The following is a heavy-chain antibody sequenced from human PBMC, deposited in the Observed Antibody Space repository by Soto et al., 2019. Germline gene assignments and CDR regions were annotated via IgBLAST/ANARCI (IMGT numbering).Heavy chain of an antibody. CDR3: ARDLRWVYGMDV. V-gene: IGHV3-30*03. D-gene: IGHD3-16*01. CDR2: ISYDGSNK. Sequence: QVQLVESGGGVVQPGRSLRLSCAASGFTFSSYGMHWVRQAPGKGLEWVAVISYDGSNKYYADSVKGRFTISRDNSKNTLYLQMNSLRAEDTAVYYCARDLRWVYGMDVWGQGTTVTVSS. CDR1: GFTFSSYG. J-gene: IGHJ6*02.